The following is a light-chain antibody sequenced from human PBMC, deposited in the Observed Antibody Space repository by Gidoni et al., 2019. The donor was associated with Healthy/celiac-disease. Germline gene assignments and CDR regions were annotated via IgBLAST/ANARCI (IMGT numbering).Light chain of an antibody. V-gene: IGKV3-11*01. CDR2: DAS. Sequence: EIVLTQSPATLSLSPGERATLSCRASQSVRSYLAWYQHKPGQAPRLLIYDASNRATGIPARFSGSGSGTDFTLTISSLETEDLAVYYCQQRSNWPPELTFXGXTKVEIK. CDR1: QSVRSY. J-gene: IGKJ4*01. CDR3: QQRSNWPPELT.